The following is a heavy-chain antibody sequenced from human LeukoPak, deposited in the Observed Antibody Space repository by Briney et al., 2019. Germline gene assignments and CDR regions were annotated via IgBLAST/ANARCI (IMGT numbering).Heavy chain of an antibody. Sequence: SETLSLTCTVSGGSISSYYWSWIRQPPGKGLEWIGYIYYSGSTNYNPSLKSRVTISVDTSKNQFSLKLSSVTVADTAVYYCASFNYDFWTHWGQGTLVTVSS. J-gene: IGHJ4*02. CDR3: ASFNYDFWTH. CDR1: GGSISSYY. CDR2: IYYSGST. V-gene: IGHV4-59*01. D-gene: IGHD3-3*01.